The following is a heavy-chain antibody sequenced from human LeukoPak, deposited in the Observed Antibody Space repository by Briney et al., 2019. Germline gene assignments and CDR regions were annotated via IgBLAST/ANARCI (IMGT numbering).Heavy chain of an antibody. CDR3: AKGDIVATSLFDH. J-gene: IGHJ4*02. CDR2: IRGIGGTT. V-gene: IGHV3-23*01. Sequence: PGGSLRLSCAASGFTFTSSAMSWVRQAPGKGLEWVSGIRGIGGTTYYADSVKGRFTISRDKSKNTLYLQMNTLRVDDTAVYFCAKGDIVATSLFDHWGQGTPVTVSS. CDR1: GFTFTSSA. D-gene: IGHD5-12*01.